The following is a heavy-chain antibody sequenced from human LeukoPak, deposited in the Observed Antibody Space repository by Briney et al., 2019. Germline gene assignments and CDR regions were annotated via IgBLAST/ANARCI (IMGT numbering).Heavy chain of an antibody. V-gene: IGHV3-11*04. Sequence: GGSLRLSCAASGFIFSDYYMSWIRQAPGKGLEWVSYISGGGSPIYYADSVKGRFTISRGNAKNSLYLQMNSLRAEDTAVYYCVRAVPADVLGAFDIWGQGTMVTVSS. CDR1: GFIFSDYY. J-gene: IGHJ3*02. CDR2: ISGGGSPI. CDR3: VRAVPADVLGAFDI. D-gene: IGHD2-2*01.